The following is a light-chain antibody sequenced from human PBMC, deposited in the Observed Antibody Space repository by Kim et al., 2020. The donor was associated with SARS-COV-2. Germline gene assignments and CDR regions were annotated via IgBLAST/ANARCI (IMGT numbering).Light chain of an antibody. Sequence: GQSITLSCTETSSDVGSYNLVSWYQQHPGKAPKLMIYEVSKRPSGVSNRFSGSKSGNTASLTISGLQAEDEADYYCCSYAGSSTSLFGGGTQLTVL. V-gene: IGLV2-23*02. CDR1: SSDVGSYNL. J-gene: IGLJ2*01. CDR3: CSYAGSSTSL. CDR2: EVS.